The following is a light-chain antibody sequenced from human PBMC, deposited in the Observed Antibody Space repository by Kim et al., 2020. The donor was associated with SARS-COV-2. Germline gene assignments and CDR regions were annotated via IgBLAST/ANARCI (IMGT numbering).Light chain of an antibody. CDR3: QQRSDWPPVT. CDR2: DSS. CDR1: RSVSTY. Sequence: LSPGERATLSCRASRSVSTYLGWYQQKPGQAPRLLIYDSSTRAPGIPARFVGSGSGTDFTLTITSLDPEDFAIYYCQQRSDWPPVTFGGGTKLEI. V-gene: IGKV3-11*01. J-gene: IGKJ4*01.